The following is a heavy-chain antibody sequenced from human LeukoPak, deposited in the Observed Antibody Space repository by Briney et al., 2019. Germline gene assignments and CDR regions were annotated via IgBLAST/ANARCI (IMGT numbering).Heavy chain of an antibody. Sequence: AESLRLSCAAYGVSFSSHYMSWVRQPPGKGLEWVSAISGGGGNTYYADSMRGGSTSARNYSKHTSLMQMTMMTAEAPALYYCARLTYYDLWSGYQYFQHWGQGTLVTVSS. V-gene: IGHV3-23*01. CDR2: ISGGGGNT. D-gene: IGHD3-3*01. CDR3: ARLTYYDLWSGYQYFQH. CDR1: GVSFSSHY. J-gene: IGHJ1*01.